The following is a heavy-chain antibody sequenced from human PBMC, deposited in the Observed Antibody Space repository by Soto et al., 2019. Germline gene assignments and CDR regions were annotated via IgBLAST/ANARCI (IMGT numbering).Heavy chain of an antibody. J-gene: IGHJ5*02. CDR3: ARVPRDSSSSNWFDP. V-gene: IGHV3-74*01. CDR1: GFTFSSYW. CDR2: INSDGSST. Sequence: PGGSLRLSCAASGFTFSSYWMHWVRQAPGKGLVWVPRINSDGSSTSYADSVKGRFTISRDNAKNTLYLQMNSLRAEDTAVYYCARVPRDSSSSNWFDPWGQGTLVTVSS. D-gene: IGHD6-6*01.